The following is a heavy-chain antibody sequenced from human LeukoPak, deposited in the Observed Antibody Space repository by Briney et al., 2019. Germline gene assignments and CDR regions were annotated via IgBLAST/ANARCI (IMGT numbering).Heavy chain of an antibody. V-gene: IGHV3-23*01. CDR3: AKGAVGATRRAYYFDY. J-gene: IGHJ4*02. Sequence: GGSLGLSCAASGFTFSSYAMSWVRQAPGKGLEWVSAISGSGGSTYYADSVKGRFTISRDNSKNTLYLQMNSLRAEDTAVYYCAKGAVGATRRAYYFDYWGQGTLVTVSS. CDR1: GFTFSSYA. D-gene: IGHD1-26*01. CDR2: ISGSGGST.